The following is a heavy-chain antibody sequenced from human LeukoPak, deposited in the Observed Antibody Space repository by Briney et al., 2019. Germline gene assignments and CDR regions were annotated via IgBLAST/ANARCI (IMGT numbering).Heavy chain of an antibody. J-gene: IGHJ4*02. D-gene: IGHD3-3*01. Sequence: SETLSLTCAVSGYSISSGFYWGWIRQPPGRGLEWIGYIYYSGSTNYNPSLKSRVTISVDTSKNQFSLKLSSVTAADTAVYYCARGHYDFWSGYLGAPFAYWGQGTLVTVSS. V-gene: IGHV4-61*01. CDR1: GYSISSGFY. CDR3: ARGHYDFWSGYLGAPFAY. CDR2: IYYSGST.